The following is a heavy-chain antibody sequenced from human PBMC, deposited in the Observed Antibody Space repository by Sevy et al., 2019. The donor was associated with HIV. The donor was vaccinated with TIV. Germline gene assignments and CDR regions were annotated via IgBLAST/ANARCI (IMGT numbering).Heavy chain of an antibody. Sequence: GGSLRLSCAASGFRFSSYEMNWVRQAPGKGLEWVASISNSGTNIYYSDSVRGRFTISRDTAKNSLYLQMNSLIAEDTAGYYCARDLPPSATTVAHFDYWGQGTLVTVSS. J-gene: IGHJ4*02. V-gene: IGHV3-48*03. D-gene: IGHD4-17*01. CDR3: ARDLPPSATTVAHFDY. CDR1: GFRFSSYE. CDR2: ISNSGTNI.